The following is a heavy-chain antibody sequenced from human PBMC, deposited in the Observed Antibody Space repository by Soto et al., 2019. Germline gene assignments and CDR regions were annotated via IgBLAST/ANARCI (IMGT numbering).Heavy chain of an antibody. Sequence: QVQLVQSGAEVKKPGASLKVSCKASGYTFTTYDFNWVRQAAGQGLEWMGWMNSNSGNTGYAQNFQGRVTMTRDTSTRTAYMELSSLRSEDTAVCYCASGGEYGMDVWGQGTTVIVSS. CDR3: ASGGEYGMDV. J-gene: IGHJ6*02. CDR2: MNSNSGNT. CDR1: GYTFTTYD. V-gene: IGHV1-8*01.